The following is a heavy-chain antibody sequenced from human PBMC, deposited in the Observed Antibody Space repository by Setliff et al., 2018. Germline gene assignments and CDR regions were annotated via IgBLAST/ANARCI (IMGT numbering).Heavy chain of an antibody. J-gene: IGHJ4*02. CDR1: GGTFSSYA. CDR2: INTNTGNP. Sequence: ASVKVSCKASGGTFSSYAISWVRQAPGQGLEWMGGINTNTGNPTYAQGFTGRFVFSLDTSVSTAYLQISSLKAEDTAVYYCARDLRRTAYGSGSYPPGYWGQGTLVTVSS. CDR3: ARDLRRTAYGSGSYPPGY. V-gene: IGHV7-4-1*02. D-gene: IGHD3-10*01.